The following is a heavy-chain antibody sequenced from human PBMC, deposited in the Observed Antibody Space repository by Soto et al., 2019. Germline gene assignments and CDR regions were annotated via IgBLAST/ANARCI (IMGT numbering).Heavy chain of an antibody. CDR3: ARTMRIAAAGTSYYYYGMDV. CDR1: GGSFSGYY. Sequence: NPSATLSLTCAVYGGSFSGYYWSWIRQPPGKGLEWIGEINHSGSTNYNPSLKSRVTISVDTSKNQFSLKLSSVTAADTAVYYCARTMRIAAAGTSYYYYGMDVWGQGTTVT. J-gene: IGHJ6*02. D-gene: IGHD6-13*01. V-gene: IGHV4-34*01. CDR2: INHSGST.